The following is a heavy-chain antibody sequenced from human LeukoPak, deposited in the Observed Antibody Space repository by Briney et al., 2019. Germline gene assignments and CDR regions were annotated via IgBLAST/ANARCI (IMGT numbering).Heavy chain of an antibody. D-gene: IGHD5-24*01. CDR1: GFTVSSNY. J-gene: IGHJ4*02. V-gene: IGHV3-66*01. CDR2: IYSGGST. Sequence: PGGSLRLSCAASGFTVSSNYMSWVRQAPGKGLEWVSVIYSGGSTYYADSVKGRFTISRDNSKNTLYLQMNSLRAEDTAVYYCAREGRDAFNPLFDYWGQGTLVTVSS. CDR3: AREGRDAFNPLFDY.